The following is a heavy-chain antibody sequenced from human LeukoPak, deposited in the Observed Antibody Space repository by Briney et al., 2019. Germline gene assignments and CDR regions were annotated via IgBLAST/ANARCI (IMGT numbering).Heavy chain of an antibody. CDR1: GYTFTGYY. Sequence: ASVKVSCKASGYTFTGYYMHWVRQAPGQGLEWMGWINPNSGGTNYAQKFQGRATMTRDTSISTAYMELSRLRSDDTAVYYCAREGTYYDILTGYYSYWFDPWGQGTLVTVSS. CDR3: AREGTYYDILTGYYSYWFDP. V-gene: IGHV1-2*02. D-gene: IGHD3-9*01. CDR2: INPNSGGT. J-gene: IGHJ5*02.